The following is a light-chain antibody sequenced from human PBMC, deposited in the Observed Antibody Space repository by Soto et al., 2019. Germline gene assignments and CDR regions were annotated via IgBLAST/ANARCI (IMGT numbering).Light chain of an antibody. CDR3: QQAHSFPYT. CDR1: RDISNW. V-gene: IGKV1-12*01. J-gene: IGKJ2*01. CDR2: GAS. Sequence: DIRMTQSPSSVSASVGDRVTITCRASRDISNWLAWYQRKPGKGPKLLIYGASSLQSGVPSRFSGSGSGTDFTLTSSRLQPEDAAPYYCQQAHSFPYTFGQGTKLEIK.